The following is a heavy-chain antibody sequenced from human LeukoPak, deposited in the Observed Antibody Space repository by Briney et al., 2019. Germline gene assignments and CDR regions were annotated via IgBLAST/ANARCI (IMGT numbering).Heavy chain of an antibody. J-gene: IGHJ4*02. Sequence: ASVKVSCKASGYTFTGYYMHWVRQAPGQGLEWMGWINPNSGGTNYAQKFQGRVTMTRDTSISTAYMELSRLRSDDTAEYYCARDPRIVGATTPFDYWGQGTLVTVSS. D-gene: IGHD1-26*01. CDR1: GYTFTGYY. CDR3: ARDPRIVGATTPFDY. CDR2: INPNSGGT. V-gene: IGHV1-2*02.